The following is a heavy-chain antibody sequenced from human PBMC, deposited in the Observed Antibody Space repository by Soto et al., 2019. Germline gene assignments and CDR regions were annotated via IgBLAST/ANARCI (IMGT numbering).Heavy chain of an antibody. CDR2: ISSSSSYI. J-gene: IGHJ4*02. V-gene: IGHV3-21*01. Sequence: EVQLVESGGGLVKPGGSLRLSCAASGFTFSSYSMNWVRQAPGKGLEWVSSISSSSSYIYYAESVKGRFTISRDNAKNSLDLQMNSLRAEETAVYYWARDRRDGYNFDYWGQGTLVTVSS. D-gene: IGHD5-12*01. CDR1: GFTFSSYS. CDR3: ARDRRDGYNFDY.